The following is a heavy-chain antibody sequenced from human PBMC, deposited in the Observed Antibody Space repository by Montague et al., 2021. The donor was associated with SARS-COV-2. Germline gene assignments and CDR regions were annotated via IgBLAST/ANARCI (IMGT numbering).Heavy chain of an antibody. CDR3: ARHYDHSSRVDS. CDR1: GGSISSDY. Sequence: SETLSLTCTVSGGSISSDYWTWIRQPPGKGLEWIGFVYYRGNTYYNPSLRGRVTISVDTSSNHFSLTLGSATAADTAIYYCARHYDHSSRVDSWGQGTLVTVSS. CDR2: VYYRGNT. V-gene: IGHV4-59*08. J-gene: IGHJ4*02. D-gene: IGHD3-16*01.